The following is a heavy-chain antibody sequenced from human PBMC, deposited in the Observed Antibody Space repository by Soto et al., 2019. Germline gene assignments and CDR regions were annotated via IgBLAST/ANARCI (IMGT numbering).Heavy chain of an antibody. D-gene: IGHD2-2*02. V-gene: IGHV1-2*02. Sequence: QVQLVQSGAEVKKPGASVKVSCKASGYPFSAYYINWVRQAPGQGLEWLGWLNPNSGDTKFTQNVQGRVTMTRDTSIRTAYMELTNLTSDDTAVDYGARGHCSSVTCYSWFGSWGQGTLVTVSS. CDR1: GYPFSAYY. CDR2: LNPNSGDT. CDR3: ARGHCSSVTCYSWFGS. J-gene: IGHJ5*01.